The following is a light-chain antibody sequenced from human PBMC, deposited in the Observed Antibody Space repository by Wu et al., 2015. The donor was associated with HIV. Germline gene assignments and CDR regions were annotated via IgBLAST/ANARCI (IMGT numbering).Light chain of an antibody. CDR1: QSISSW. CDR2: KAS. Sequence: DIQVTQSPSALSASVGDRVTITCRASQSISSWLAWYQQKPGKAPKLLIYKASNLQSGVPSRFSGSGSGTEFTLTISSLQPDDFATYYCQHYSTFPYSFGQGTQAGDQT. V-gene: IGKV1-5*03. J-gene: IGKJ2*03. CDR3: QHYSTFPYS.